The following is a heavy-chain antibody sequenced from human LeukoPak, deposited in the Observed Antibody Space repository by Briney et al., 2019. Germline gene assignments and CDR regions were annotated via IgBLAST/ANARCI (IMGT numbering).Heavy chain of an antibody. CDR2: INTSGST. V-gene: IGHV4-4*07. J-gene: IGHJ5*02. CDR3: AREMTTVNWFDP. CDR1: GGSISSYY. Sequence: SETLSLTFSVSGGSISSYYWSWILQPAAKGLEWIGRINTSGSTNYNPSLESRVTMSVDTTKNQFSLQLTSVTAADTAVYYCAREMTTVNWFDPWGQGTLVTVSS. D-gene: IGHD4-11*01.